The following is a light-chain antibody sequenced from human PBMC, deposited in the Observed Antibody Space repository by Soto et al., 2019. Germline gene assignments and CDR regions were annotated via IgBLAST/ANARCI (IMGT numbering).Light chain of an antibody. J-gene: IGKJ1*01. CDR1: QDISNY. CDR2: DAS. CDR3: QQGYSNPQT. V-gene: IGKV1-33*01. Sequence: DIQMTQSPSSLSASVGDRVTITCQASQDISNYLNWYQQKLGKAPKLLIYDASNLETGVPSRFSGSGSGTDFTLTISCLQSEDFATYYCQQGYSNPQTFGQGTKVDIK.